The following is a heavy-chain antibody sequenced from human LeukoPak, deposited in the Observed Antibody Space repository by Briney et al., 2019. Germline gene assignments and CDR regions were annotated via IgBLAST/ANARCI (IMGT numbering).Heavy chain of an antibody. J-gene: IGHJ6*02. Sequence: ASVKVSCKASGYTFTGYYMHWVGQAPGQGGEGMGWIKPNSGGTNYAQKFQGRVITTRDTSISTAYMELSRLRSDDTAVYYCARVRVARGYYYGMDVWGQGTTVTVSS. CDR2: IKPNSGGT. D-gene: IGHD5-12*01. V-gene: IGHV1-2*02. CDR3: ARVRVARGYYYGMDV. CDR1: GYTFTGYY.